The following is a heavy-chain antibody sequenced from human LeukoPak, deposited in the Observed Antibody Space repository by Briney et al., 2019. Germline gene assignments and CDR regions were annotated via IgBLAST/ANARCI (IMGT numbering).Heavy chain of an antibody. CDR2: MNPNSGNT. Sequence: ASVKVSCKASGYTFSSYDINWVRQATGQGLEWMGWMNPNSGNTGYAQKFQGRVNMTRNTSISTAYMELSSLRSEDTAVYYCATTYYYDSSGYYRLDYWGQGTLVTVSS. J-gene: IGHJ4*02. CDR3: ATTYYYDSSGYYRLDY. V-gene: IGHV1-8*01. D-gene: IGHD3-22*01. CDR1: GYTFSSYD.